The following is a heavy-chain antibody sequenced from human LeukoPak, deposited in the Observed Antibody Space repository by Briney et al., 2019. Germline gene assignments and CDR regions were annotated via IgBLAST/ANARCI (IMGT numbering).Heavy chain of an antibody. CDR1: GFTFSSYS. J-gene: IGHJ4*02. Sequence: GGSLRLSCAASGFTFSSYSMHWVRQAPGKGLEWVAVISYDGSNKYYADSVKGRFTISRDNSKNTLYLQMNSLRAEDTAVYYCAKDLNYDYVWGSYRYTASDYWGQGTPVTVSS. CDR3: AKDLNYDYVWGSYRYTASDY. V-gene: IGHV3-30*18. D-gene: IGHD3-16*02. CDR2: ISYDGSNK.